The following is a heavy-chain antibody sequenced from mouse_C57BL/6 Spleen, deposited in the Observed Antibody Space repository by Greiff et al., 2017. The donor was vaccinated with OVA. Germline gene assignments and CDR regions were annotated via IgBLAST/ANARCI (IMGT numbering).Heavy chain of an antibody. V-gene: IGHV14-3*01. CDR3: ARGGFITTVGATRGFAD. D-gene: IGHD1-1*01. CDR1: GFNIKNTY. Sequence: VQLQQSVAELVRPGASVKLSCTASGFNIKNTYMHWVKQRPEQGLEWIGRIDPANGNTKYAPKFQGKATITADTSSNTAYLQLSSLTSEDTAIYYCARGGFITTVGATRGFADWGQGTLVTVSA. CDR2: IDPANGNT. J-gene: IGHJ3*01.